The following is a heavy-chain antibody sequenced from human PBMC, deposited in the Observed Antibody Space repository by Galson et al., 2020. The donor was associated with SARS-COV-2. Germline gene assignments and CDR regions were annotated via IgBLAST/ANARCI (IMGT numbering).Heavy chain of an antibody. V-gene: IGHV3-11*06. D-gene: IGHD3-9*01. Sequence: GESLKISCEASGFTFSDYYMSWIRQAPGKGLEWVSYISSSSSYTNYADSVKGRFTISRDNAKNSLYLQMNSLRAEDTAVYYCASSPTNYDILTGYYLHCYMDVWGKGTTVTVS. CDR3: ASSPTNYDILTGYYLHCYMDV. CDR2: ISSSSSYT. CDR1: GFTFSDYY. J-gene: IGHJ6*03.